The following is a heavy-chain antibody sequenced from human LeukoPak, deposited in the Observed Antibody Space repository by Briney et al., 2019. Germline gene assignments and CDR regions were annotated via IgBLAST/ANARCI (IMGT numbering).Heavy chain of an antibody. D-gene: IGHD1-7*01. CDR3: ARAPWNYPKWFDP. CDR2: INSDGSST. CDR1: GFTFSTYW. V-gene: IGHV3-74*01. J-gene: IGHJ5*02. Sequence: PGGSLRLSCAASGFTFSTYWMHWVRQAPGKGLVWVSRINSDGSSTSYADSVKGRFTISRDSAKNTLYLQVNSLRVDDTAVYYCARAPWNYPKWFDPWGQGTLVTVSS.